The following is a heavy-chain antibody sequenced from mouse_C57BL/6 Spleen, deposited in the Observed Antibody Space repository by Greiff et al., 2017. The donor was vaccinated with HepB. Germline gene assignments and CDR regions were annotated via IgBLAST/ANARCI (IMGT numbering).Heavy chain of an antibody. CDR2: INYDGSST. CDR3: ARDRGDLDYAMDY. Sequence: EVKLVESEGGLVQPGSSMKLSCTASGFTFSDYYMAWVRQVPEKGLEWVANINYDGSSTYYLDSLKSRFIISRDNAKNILYLQMSSLKSEDTATYYCARDRGDLDYAMDYWGQGTSVTVSS. D-gene: IGHD3-1*01. V-gene: IGHV5-16*01. CDR1: GFTFSDYY. J-gene: IGHJ4*01.